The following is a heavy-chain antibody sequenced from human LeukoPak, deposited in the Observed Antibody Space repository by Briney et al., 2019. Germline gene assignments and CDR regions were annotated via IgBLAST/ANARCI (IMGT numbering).Heavy chain of an antibody. CDR3: ARDNAVATITYFDY. J-gene: IGHJ4*02. Sequence: PGGSLRLSCAASGFTFSSYSMNWVRQAPGKGLEWVSSISSSSNYIYYADSLKGRFTISRDNAKNSLYLQMNSLRAEDTAVYYCARDNAVATITYFDYWGQGTLVTVSS. CDR1: GFTFSSYS. D-gene: IGHD5-12*01. V-gene: IGHV3-21*01. CDR2: ISSSSNYI.